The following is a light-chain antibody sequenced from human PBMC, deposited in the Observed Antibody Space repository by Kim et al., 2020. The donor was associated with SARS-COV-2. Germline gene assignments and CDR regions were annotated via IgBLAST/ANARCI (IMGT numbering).Light chain of an antibody. J-gene: IGLJ1*01. V-gene: IGLV1-40*01. CDR2: ANS. CDR3: QSYDSSLTGYV. CDR1: SSNLAAGYD. Sequence: QRVTLYCTGMSSNLAAGYDVHSYQRVPGTPPKLLISANSIRPSGVPDRFSGSKSGTSASLAITGLQTEDEADYYCQSYDSSLTGYVFGTGTKVTVL.